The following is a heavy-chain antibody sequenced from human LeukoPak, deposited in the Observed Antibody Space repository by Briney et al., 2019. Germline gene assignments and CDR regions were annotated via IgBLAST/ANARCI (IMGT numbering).Heavy chain of an antibody. D-gene: IGHD1-1*01. CDR1: GFTFSSYW. Sequence: KPGGSLRLSCAASGFTFSSYWMSWVRQAPGKWLEWIGSIYYSGNTYYNASLKSQVSISIDTSKNQFSLRLTSVTAADTAVYYCARDRGTWNDDGFDYWGQGTLVTVSS. V-gene: IGHV4-39*02. J-gene: IGHJ4*02. CDR2: IYYSGNT. CDR3: ARDRGTWNDDGFDY.